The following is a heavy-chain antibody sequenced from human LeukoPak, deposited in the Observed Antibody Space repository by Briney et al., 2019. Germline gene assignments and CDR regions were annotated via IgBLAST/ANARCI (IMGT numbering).Heavy chain of an antibody. Sequence: PGGSLRLSCAASGFTFSSYNINWVRQAPGKGLEWVSYISSSSSIIYYADSVTGRFTISRDNAKNSLYLQMNSLRAGDTAVYYCARDLTVPTSMDVWGKGTTVTVSS. CDR1: GFTFSSYN. CDR2: ISSSSSII. J-gene: IGHJ6*04. V-gene: IGHV3-48*01. CDR3: ARDLTVPTSMDV. D-gene: IGHD2-2*01.